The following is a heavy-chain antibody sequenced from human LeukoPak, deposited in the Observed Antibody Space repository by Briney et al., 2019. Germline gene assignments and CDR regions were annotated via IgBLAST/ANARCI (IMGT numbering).Heavy chain of an antibody. CDR2: STPGGGTT. Sequence: ASVKVSCKASGYTFAGFYIHWVRQAPGHGLEWRGGSTPGGGTTAYAQKFQGRVTMTRDTSTSTVYMELSSLRSEDTAVYYCARDRSGPSNNYGVNWFDPWGQGTLVTVSS. J-gene: IGHJ5*02. CDR1: GYTFAGFY. D-gene: IGHD5-18*01. V-gene: IGHV1-46*01. CDR3: ARDRSGPSNNYGVNWFDP.